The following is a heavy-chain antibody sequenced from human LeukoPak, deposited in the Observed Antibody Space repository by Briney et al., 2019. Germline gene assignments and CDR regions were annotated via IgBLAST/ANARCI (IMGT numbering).Heavy chain of an antibody. V-gene: IGHV1-69*01. CDR3: ARDRGDSSGFGAFDI. J-gene: IGHJ3*02. Sequence: SVKVSCKASGGTFSSYAISWVRQAPGQGLEWMGGIIPIFGTANYAQKFQGGVTITADESTSTAYMELSSLRSEDTAVYYCARDRGDSSGFGAFDIWGQGTMVTVSS. D-gene: IGHD3-22*01. CDR2: IIPIFGTA. CDR1: GGTFSSYA.